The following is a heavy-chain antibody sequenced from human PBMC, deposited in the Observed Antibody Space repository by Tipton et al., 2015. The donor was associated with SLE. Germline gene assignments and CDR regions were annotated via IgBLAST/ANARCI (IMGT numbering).Heavy chain of an antibody. V-gene: IGHV4-34*01. D-gene: IGHD1-26*01. CDR3: ARGLGVGVVGG. CDR1: GGSFCGYY. CDR2: INHSGST. Sequence: TLSLTCAVYGGSFCGYYWSWIRQPPGKGLEWIGEINHSGSTNYNPSLKSRVTISVDTSKNQFSLKLSSVTAADTAVYYCARGLGVGVVGGWGQGTLVTVSS. J-gene: IGHJ4*02.